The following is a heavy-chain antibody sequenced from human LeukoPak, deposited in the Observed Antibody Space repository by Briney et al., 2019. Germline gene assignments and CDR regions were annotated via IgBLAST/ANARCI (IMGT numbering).Heavy chain of an antibody. CDR1: GGSVNNYY. D-gene: IGHD3-16*01. CDR3: ARFGVDYDMGV. Sequence: PSGTLSLTCSVSGGSVNNYYWTWIRQPPGKGLEWIGQTYYSGKADYNPSLKSRITISVDTSKNQISLRVNSVTAADTAVYYCARFGVDYDMGVWGQGTTVIVFS. CDR2: TYYSGKA. J-gene: IGHJ6*02. V-gene: IGHV4-59*02.